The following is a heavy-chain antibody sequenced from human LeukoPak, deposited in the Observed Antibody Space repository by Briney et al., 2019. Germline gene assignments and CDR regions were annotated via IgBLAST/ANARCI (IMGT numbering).Heavy chain of an antibody. CDR1: GYTFTSYA. D-gene: IGHD6-13*01. CDR2: INAGNGNT. CDR3: ARDSIAAATNWFDP. V-gene: IGHV1-3*01. J-gene: IGHJ5*02. Sequence: ASVKVSCKASGYTFTSYATHWVRQAPGQRLEWMGWINAGNGNTKYSQKFQGRVTLTRDTSASTAYMELSSLRSEDTVVYYCARDSIAAATNWFDPWGQGTLVTVSS.